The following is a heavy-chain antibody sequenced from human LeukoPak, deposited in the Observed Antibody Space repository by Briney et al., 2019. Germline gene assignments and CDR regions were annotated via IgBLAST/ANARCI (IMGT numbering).Heavy chain of an antibody. CDR2: ISSSSSYI. CDR1: GFTFSSYS. CDR3: VWGGYRSFDY. D-gene: IGHD3-16*02. J-gene: IGHJ4*02. V-gene: IGHV3-21*01. Sequence: PGGSLRLPCAASGFTFSSYSMNWVRQAPGKGLEWVSSISSSSSYIYYADSVKGRFTISRDNAENSLYLQMNSLRAGDTAVYYCVWGGYRSFDYWGQGTLVTVSS.